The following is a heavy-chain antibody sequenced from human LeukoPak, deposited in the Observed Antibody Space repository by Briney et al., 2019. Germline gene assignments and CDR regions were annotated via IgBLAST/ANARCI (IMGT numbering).Heavy chain of an antibody. CDR3: ARDGIQLWWDY. CDR2: ISSSSSYI. J-gene: IGHJ4*02. CDR1: GFTFSSYS. V-gene: IGHV3-21*01. D-gene: IGHD5-18*01. Sequence: GGSLRLSCAASGFTFSSYSMNWVRQAAGKGLEWVSSISSSSSYIYYADSVKGRFTISRDNATNSLYLQMNSLRAEDTAVYYCARDGIQLWWDYWGQGTLVTVSS.